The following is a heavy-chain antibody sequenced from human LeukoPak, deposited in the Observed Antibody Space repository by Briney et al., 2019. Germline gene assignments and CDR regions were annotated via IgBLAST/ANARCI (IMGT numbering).Heavy chain of an antibody. CDR2: INPNSGGT. CDR3: AREIPLMAAFDI. J-gene: IGHJ3*02. D-gene: IGHD5-24*01. Sequence: ASVKVSCKASGYTFTGYYMHWLRQAPGQGLEWMGWINPNSGGTSYAQKFQGRVTMTRDTSISTAYMELSRLRSDDTAVYYCAREIPLMAAFDIWGQGTMVTVSS. V-gene: IGHV1-2*02. CDR1: GYTFTGYY.